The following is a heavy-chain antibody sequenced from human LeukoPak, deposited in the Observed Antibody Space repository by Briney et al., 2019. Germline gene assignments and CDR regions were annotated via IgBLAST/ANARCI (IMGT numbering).Heavy chain of an antibody. J-gene: IGHJ4*02. Sequence: GGSLRLSCAASGFTFSSYGMQWVRQAPGKGLVWVSLISSDGSSTTYADSVKGRFTISRDNAKNTLYLQMNSLRAEDTAVYYCAPFYSSGWYGDGYWGQGTLVTVSS. V-gene: IGHV3-74*01. D-gene: IGHD6-19*01. CDR3: APFYSSGWYGDGY. CDR1: GFTFSSYG. CDR2: ISSDGSST.